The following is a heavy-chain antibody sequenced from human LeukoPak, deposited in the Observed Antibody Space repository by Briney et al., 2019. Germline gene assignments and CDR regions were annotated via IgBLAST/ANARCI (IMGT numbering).Heavy chain of an antibody. CDR2: ISGSGGST. Sequence: GGSLRLSCAASGFTFSSYAMSWVRQAPGKGLEWVSAISGSGGSTYYADSMKGRFTISRDNSKNTLYLQMNSLRAEDTAVYYCAKVREYDSSGYYYGDWGQGTLVTVSS. CDR1: GFTFSSYA. V-gene: IGHV3-23*01. D-gene: IGHD3-22*01. CDR3: AKVREYDSSGYYYGD. J-gene: IGHJ4*02.